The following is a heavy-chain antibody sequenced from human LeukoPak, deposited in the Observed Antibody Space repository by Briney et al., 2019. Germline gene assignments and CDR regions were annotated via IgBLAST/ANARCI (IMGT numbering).Heavy chain of an antibody. Sequence: SETLSLTCTVSGGSISSYYWSWIRQPAGKGLEWIGRIYTSGSTNYNPSLKSRVTMSVDTSKNQFSLTLSSVTATDTGVYYCGRHVSSGWDYYYGLDVWGQGTTVTVSS. D-gene: IGHD6-19*01. CDR2: IYTSGST. CDR3: GRHVSSGWDYYYGLDV. V-gene: IGHV4-4*07. J-gene: IGHJ6*02. CDR1: GGSISSYY.